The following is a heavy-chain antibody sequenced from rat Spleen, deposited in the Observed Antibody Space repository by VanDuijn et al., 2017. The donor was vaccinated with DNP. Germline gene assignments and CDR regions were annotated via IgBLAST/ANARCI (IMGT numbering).Heavy chain of an antibody. CDR1: AYSITTNY. CDR2: ISYSGRT. V-gene: IGHV3-1*01. CDR3: ARSVRATSYYAMDA. Sequence: EVQLQESGPGLVKPSQSLSLTCSVTAYSITTNYWGWIRKFPGNKMEWVGHISYSGRTNYNPSLKRRISITRDTSKNQFFLDLNSVTTEDTATYYCARSVRATSYYAMDAWGQGTSVTVSS. D-gene: IGHD3-1*01. J-gene: IGHJ4*01.